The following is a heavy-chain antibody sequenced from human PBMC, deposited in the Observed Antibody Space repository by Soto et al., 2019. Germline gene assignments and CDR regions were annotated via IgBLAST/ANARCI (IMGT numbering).Heavy chain of an antibody. CDR2: ISGSGVTT. J-gene: IGHJ4*02. CDR3: AKASGF. CDR1: GFTFSSYA. D-gene: IGHD6-25*01. V-gene: IGHV3-23*01. Sequence: GGSLRLSCAASGFTFSSYAMTWVRQAPGKGLEWVSGISGSGVTTSYADSVKGRFTVSRDNSKNTLYLQMNSLRAEDTAVYYCAKASGFWGQGTLVTVSS.